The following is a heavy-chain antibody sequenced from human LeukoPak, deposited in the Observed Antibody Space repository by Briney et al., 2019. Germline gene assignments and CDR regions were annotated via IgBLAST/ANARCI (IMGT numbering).Heavy chain of an antibody. Sequence: SSETLSLTCTVSGASISSTTYYWGWIRQPPRKRLEWIASIYYSGSTYYNPSLKSRVTISVDTSKNQFSLKLSSVTAADTAVYYCARLGSKRYYYYMDVWGKGTTVTVSS. CDR3: ARLGSKRYYYYMDV. V-gene: IGHV4-39*01. D-gene: IGHD2-2*01. CDR2: IYYSGST. J-gene: IGHJ6*03. CDR1: GASISSTTYY.